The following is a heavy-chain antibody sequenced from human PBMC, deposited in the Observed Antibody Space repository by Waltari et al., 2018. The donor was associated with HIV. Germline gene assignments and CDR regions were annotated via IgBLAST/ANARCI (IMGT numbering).Heavy chain of an antibody. CDR1: GYTFTKYV. D-gene: IGHD6-19*01. CDR3: ARWPQEWLQYFDY. J-gene: IGHJ4*02. Sequence: QVQLVQSGAEVKKPGASVKVSCKASGYTFTKYVISWVRQAPGQGLEWMGWISAYNGHTKSAQKFQGRVTMTTETSTSTAYMELGSLTYDDTAVYYCARWPQEWLQYFDYWGQGTLVTVSS. CDR2: ISAYNGHT. V-gene: IGHV1-18*01.